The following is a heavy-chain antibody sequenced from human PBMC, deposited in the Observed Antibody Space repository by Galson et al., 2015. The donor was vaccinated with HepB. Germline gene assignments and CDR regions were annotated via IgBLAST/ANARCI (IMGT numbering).Heavy chain of an antibody. D-gene: IGHD3-10*01. V-gene: IGHV1-3*01. Sequence: SVKVSCKASGYTFTSYAMHWVRQAPGQRLEWMGWINAGNGNTKYSQKFQGRVTITRDTFASTAYMELSSLRSEDTAVYYCARGSRVLLWFGELFPLDYWGQGTLVTVSS. CDR2: INAGNGNT. J-gene: IGHJ4*02. CDR3: ARGSRVLLWFGELFPLDY. CDR1: GYTFTSYA.